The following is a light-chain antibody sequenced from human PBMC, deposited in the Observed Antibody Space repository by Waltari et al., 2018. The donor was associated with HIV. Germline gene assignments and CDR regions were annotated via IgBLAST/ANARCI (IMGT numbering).Light chain of an antibody. CDR2: EDS. V-gene: IGLV3-10*01. J-gene: IGLJ2*01. Sequence: SYELTQPPSVSVSPGQTARITCSGDALPKKYAYWYQQKSGQAPVLVIYEDSKRPSGIPERFSGSSSGTMATLTISGAQVEDEADYYGYSTDSSGNHRVFGGGTKLTVL. CDR1: ALPKKY. CDR3: YSTDSSGNHRV.